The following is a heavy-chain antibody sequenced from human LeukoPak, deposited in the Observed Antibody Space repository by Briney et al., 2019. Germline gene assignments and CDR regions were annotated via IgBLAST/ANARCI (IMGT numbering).Heavy chain of an antibody. CDR3: ATHGGWDFAL. CDR2: SHHGGRT. J-gene: IGHJ2*01. D-gene: IGHD3-10*01. V-gene: IGHV4-34*01. Sequence: SETLSLTCAVYGGSLSGYYWSWIRQSPGKGLEWIGESHHGGRTNYHPALQSRVTISADTPNNQFSLKLNSVTAADTAVYYCATHGGWDFALWGPGTLGTVS. CDR1: GGSLSGYY.